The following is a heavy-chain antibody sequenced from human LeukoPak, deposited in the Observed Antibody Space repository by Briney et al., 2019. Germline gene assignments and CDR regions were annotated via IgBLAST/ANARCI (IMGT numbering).Heavy chain of an antibody. J-gene: IGHJ6*02. CDR1: GVSIITSIM. CDR2: ITDSGNT. Sequence: PAETLSLTCTTSGVSIITSIMWNWIRQSPGKGLEVIGHITDSGNTDYSPSVRSRFSISLDTSKRQLYLRLTSVTAADTAVYYCATYSYPYGLQIWGQGKTVTASS. D-gene: IGHD3-10*01. CDR3: ATYSYPYGLQI. V-gene: IGHV4-55*02.